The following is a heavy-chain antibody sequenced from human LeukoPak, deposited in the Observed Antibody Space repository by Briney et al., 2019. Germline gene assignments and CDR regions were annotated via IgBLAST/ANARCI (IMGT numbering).Heavy chain of an antibody. D-gene: IGHD4-17*01. CDR1: GASISSNNW. CDR2: IYHSGST. J-gene: IGHJ2*01. CDR3: ARDYGDIPPDWYYDL. Sequence: SSGTLSLTCAVSGASISSNNWWWSWVRQPPGKGLEWIGEIYHSGSTNYNPSLKSRVTMSVDKSKNQFSLKLSSVTAADTAVYYCARDYGDIPPDWYYDLWGRGTLVTVSS. V-gene: IGHV4-4*02.